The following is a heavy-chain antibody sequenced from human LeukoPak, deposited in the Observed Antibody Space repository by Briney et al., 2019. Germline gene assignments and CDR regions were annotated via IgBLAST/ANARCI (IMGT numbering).Heavy chain of an antibody. V-gene: IGHV4-28*01. CDR3: ARIAVAEDYYFDY. D-gene: IGHD6-19*01. Sequence: SDTLSLTCAVSGYSISSSNWWGWIRQPPGKGLEWIGYIYYSGSTYYNPSLKSRVTISVDTSKNQFSLKLRSVTAADTAVYYCARIAVAEDYYFDYWGQGTLVTVSS. J-gene: IGHJ4*02. CDR1: GYSISSSNW. CDR2: IYYSGST.